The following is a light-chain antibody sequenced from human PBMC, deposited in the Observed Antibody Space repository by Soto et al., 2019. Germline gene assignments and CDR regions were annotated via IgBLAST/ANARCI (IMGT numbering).Light chain of an antibody. CDR2: EAS. CDR1: QSVSSY. J-gene: IGKJ2*01. CDR3: QQYDTYFRYT. Sequence: EVVLTQSPVTLSLSPGERATLSCRASQSVSSYLAWYQQKPGQAPRLVIYEASKRATGIPARFSGSGSGTDFTLTITNLEPEDFANYYCQQYDTYFRYTFGQGTKLDIK. V-gene: IGKV3-11*01.